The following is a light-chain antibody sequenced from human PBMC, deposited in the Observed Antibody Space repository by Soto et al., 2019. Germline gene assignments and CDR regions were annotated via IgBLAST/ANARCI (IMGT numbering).Light chain of an antibody. CDR3: QQRSNWPRFT. CDR2: DAS. CDR1: QSVSSY. Sequence: EIVLTQSAATLSLSPGERATLSCRASQSVSSYLAWYQQKPGQAPRLLIYDASNRATGIPARFSGSGSGTDFTLTISSLEPEDFAVYYCQQRSNWPRFTFGPGTKVDI. V-gene: IGKV3-11*01. J-gene: IGKJ3*01.